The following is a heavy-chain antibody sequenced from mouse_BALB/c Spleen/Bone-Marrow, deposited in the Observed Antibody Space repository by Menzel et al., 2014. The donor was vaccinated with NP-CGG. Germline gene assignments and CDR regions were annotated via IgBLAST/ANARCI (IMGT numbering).Heavy chain of an antibody. CDR3: ARDADYGSSSAY. J-gene: IGHJ3*01. CDR2: SRNKANDYTT. D-gene: IGHD1-1*01. V-gene: IGHV7-1*02. Sequence: DVMLVESGGGLVQPGGSLILSCATSGFTYSDFYMEWVRQPPGKRLEWIAASRNKANDYTTEYSASVKGRFIVSRDTSQSILYLQMNALRAEDTAIYYCARDADYGSSSAYWGQGTLVTVSA. CDR1: GFTYSDFY.